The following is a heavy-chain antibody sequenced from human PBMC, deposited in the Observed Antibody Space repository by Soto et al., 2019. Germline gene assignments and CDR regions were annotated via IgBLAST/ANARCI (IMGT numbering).Heavy chain of an antibody. CDR1: GFTFSSYA. J-gene: IGHJ5*02. Sequence: EVQLLESGGGLVQPGGSLRLSCAASGFTFSSYAMSWVRQAPGKGLEWVSAISGSGGSTYYADSVKGRFTISRDNSKNTLYMQMNSLRAEDTSVYYCAKDERHYVILTGYYDLNWFDPWGQGTLVTVSS. CDR2: ISGSGGST. D-gene: IGHD3-9*01. V-gene: IGHV3-23*01. CDR3: AKDERHYVILTGYYDLNWFDP.